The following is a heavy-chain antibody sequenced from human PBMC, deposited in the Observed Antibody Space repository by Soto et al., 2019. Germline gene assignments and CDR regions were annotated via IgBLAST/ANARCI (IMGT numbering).Heavy chain of an antibody. V-gene: IGHV1-18*01. CDR1: RYTFTSYG. J-gene: IGHJ5*02. Sequence: GASVKVSCKASRYTFTSYGISWVRQAPGQGLEWMGWISAYNGNTNYAQKLQGRVTMTTDTSTSTAYMELRSLRSDDTAVYYCARDESPYRAGWFDPWGQGTLVTVSS. CDR3: ARDESPYRAGWFDP. CDR2: ISAYNGNT.